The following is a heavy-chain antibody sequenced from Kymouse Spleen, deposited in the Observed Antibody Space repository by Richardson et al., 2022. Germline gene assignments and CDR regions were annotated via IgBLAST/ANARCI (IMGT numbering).Heavy chain of an antibody. CDR2: IYYSGST. CDR3: AREGGTMVRGVSYYYYYGMDV. V-gene: IGHV4-31*03. D-gene: IGHD3-10*01. J-gene: IGHJ6*02. CDR1: GGSISSGGYY. Sequence: QVQLQESGPGLVKPSQTLSLTCTVSGGSISSGGYYWSWIRQHPGKGLEWIGYIYYSGSTYYNPSLKSRVTISVDTSKNQFSLKLSSVTAADTAVYYCAREGGTMVRGVSYYYYYGMDVWGQGTTVTVSS.